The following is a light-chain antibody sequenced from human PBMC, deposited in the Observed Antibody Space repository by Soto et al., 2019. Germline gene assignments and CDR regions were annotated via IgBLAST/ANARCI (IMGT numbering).Light chain of an antibody. CDR1: QSVSSN. J-gene: IGKJ1*01. V-gene: IGKV3-15*01. CDR2: AGS. CDR3: QQYNNWPSWT. Sequence: EILMTQSPATLSLSPGERATLSCRASQSVSSNVAWYQQRLGQAPRLLIYAGSTRATGIPARFSGSGSGSEFTRTISSLQSEDFEVYYCQQYNNWPSWTFGQGTKVEIK.